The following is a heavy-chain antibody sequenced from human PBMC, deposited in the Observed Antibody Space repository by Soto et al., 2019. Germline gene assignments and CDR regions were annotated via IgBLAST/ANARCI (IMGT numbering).Heavy chain of an antibody. J-gene: IGHJ6*02. V-gene: IGHV1-18*04. CDR3: ARDPYPHSSSWYTWALYYYGMDV. D-gene: IGHD6-13*01. Sequence: GASLKVSCKASGYTFTSYGISWVRQAPGQGLEWMGWISAYNGNTNYAQKLQGRVTMTTDTSTSTAYMELNSLRAEDTAVYYCARDPYPHSSSWYTWALYYYGMDVWGQGTTVNVSS. CDR1: GYTFTSYG. CDR2: ISAYNGNT.